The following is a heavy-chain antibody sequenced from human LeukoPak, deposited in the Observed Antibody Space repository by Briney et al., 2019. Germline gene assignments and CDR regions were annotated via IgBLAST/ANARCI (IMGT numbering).Heavy chain of an antibody. D-gene: IGHD3-10*01. CDR3: ARAPLWFGELFDY. CDR2: INHSGST. CDR1: GGSFSGYY. Sequence: PSETLSPTCAVYGGSFSGYYWSWIRQPPGKGLEWIGEINHSGSTNYNPSLKSRVTISVDTSKNQFSLKLSSVTAADTAVYYCARAPLWFGELFDYWGQGTLVTVSS. J-gene: IGHJ4*02. V-gene: IGHV4-34*01.